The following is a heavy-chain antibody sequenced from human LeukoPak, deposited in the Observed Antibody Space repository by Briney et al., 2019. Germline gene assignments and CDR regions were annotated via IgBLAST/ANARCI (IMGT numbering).Heavy chain of an antibody. J-gene: IGHJ6*02. Sequence: GRSLRLSCAASGFTFSSYSMNWVRQAPGKGLEWVSSISSSSSYIYYADSVKGRFTISRDNAKNSLYLQMNSLRAEDTAVYYCARGSRSIAARPYYYGMDVWGQGTTVTVSS. D-gene: IGHD6-6*01. CDR1: GFTFSSYS. CDR3: ARGSRSIAARPYYYGMDV. CDR2: ISSSSSYI. V-gene: IGHV3-21*01.